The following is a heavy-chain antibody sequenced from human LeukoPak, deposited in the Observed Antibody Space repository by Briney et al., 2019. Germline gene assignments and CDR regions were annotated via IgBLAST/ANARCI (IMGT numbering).Heavy chain of an antibody. CDR2: INHSGST. CDR3: ARHNRKHSIAAAGLDY. CDR1: GGSFSGYY. Sequence: SETLSLTCAVYGGSFSGYYWSWIRQPPGKGLEWIGEINHSGSTNYNPSLKSRVTISVDTSKNQFSLKLSSVTAADTAVYYCARHNRKHSIAAAGLDYWGQGTLVTVSS. V-gene: IGHV4-34*01. D-gene: IGHD6-13*01. J-gene: IGHJ4*02.